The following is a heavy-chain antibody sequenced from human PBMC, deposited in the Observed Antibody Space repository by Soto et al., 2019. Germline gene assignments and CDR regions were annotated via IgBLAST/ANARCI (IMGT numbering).Heavy chain of an antibody. CDR2: IYWDNDK. Sequence: QITLKESGPTLVKPTQTLTLTCTFSGFSLTTTGVGVGWIRQPPGKPLECLALIYWDNDKRYSPSLKSRLSIAKDTSRNQVVLTLTDVDPVDTATYYCAHRKDRQNTWNDGDFDYWGQGTLVTVSS. D-gene: IGHD1-1*01. J-gene: IGHJ4*02. CDR3: AHRKDRQNTWNDGDFDY. CDR1: GFSLTTTGVG. V-gene: IGHV2-5*02.